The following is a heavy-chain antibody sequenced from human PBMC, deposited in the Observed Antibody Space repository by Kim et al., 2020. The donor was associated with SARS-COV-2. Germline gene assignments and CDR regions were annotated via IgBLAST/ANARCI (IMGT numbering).Heavy chain of an antibody. CDR3: ARGRNSYGYVSYMDV. Sequence: GESLKISCKGFGYTFTSHWIGWVRQMPGKGLEWMGIIYPRDSDTRYNPSFEGRVTISADKSITTAYLQWSRLTASDTAMYYCARGRNSYGYVSYMDVWGKGTTVTVSS. V-gene: IGHV5-51*01. D-gene: IGHD5-18*01. J-gene: IGHJ6*03. CDR2: IYPRDSDT. CDR1: GYTFTSHW.